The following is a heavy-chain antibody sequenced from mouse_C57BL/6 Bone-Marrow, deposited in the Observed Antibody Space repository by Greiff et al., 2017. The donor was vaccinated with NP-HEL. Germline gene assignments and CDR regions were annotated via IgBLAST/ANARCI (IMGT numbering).Heavy chain of an antibody. J-gene: IGHJ2*01. V-gene: IGHV7-3*01. CDR1: GFTFTDYY. Sequence: DVHLVESGGGLVQPGGSLSLSCAASGFTFTDYYMSWVRQPPGKALEWLGFIRNKANGYTTEYSASVKGRFTISRDNSQSILYLQMNALRAEDSATYYCARSPGYFDYWGQGTTLTVSS. CDR2: IRNKANGYTT. CDR3: ARSPGYFDY.